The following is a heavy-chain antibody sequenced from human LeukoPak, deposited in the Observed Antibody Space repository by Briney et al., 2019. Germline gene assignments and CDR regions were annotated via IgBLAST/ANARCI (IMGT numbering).Heavy chain of an antibody. CDR3: ATPIFGTQLYYMDV. J-gene: IGHJ6*03. D-gene: IGHD3-3*01. V-gene: IGHV1-46*01. CDR1: GYTFTSYY. Sequence: ASVKVSCKASGYTFTSYYMHWVRQAPGQGLEWMGIINPSGGSTSYAQKFQGRVTMTEDTSTDTAYMELSSLRSEDTAVYYCATPIFGTQLYYMDVWGKGTTVTVSS. CDR2: INPSGGST.